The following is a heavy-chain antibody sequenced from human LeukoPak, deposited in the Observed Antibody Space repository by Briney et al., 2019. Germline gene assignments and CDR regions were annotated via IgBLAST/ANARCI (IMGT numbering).Heavy chain of an antibody. CDR3: AKDISYYYDSSGFGAFDI. J-gene: IGHJ3*02. V-gene: IGHV3-23*01. D-gene: IGHD3-22*01. CDR1: GFTFSSYA. Sequence: GGSLRLSCAASGFTFSSYAMSWVRQAPGKGLEWVSPISGSGGSTYYADSVKGRFTISRDNSKNTLYLQMNSLRAEDTAVYYCAKDISYYYDSSGFGAFDIWGQGTMVTVSS. CDR2: ISGSGGST.